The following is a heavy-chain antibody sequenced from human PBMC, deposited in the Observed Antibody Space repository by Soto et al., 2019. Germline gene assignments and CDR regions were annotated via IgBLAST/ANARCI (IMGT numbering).Heavy chain of an antibody. Sequence: EVQLLESGGGLVQPGGSLRLSCAASGFTFSSYAMSWVRQAPGTGLEWVSAISGSGGSTYYADSVKGRFTISRDNAKNTLYLQMNSLRAEDTAVYYCAKGELLKTRSDYWGQGTLVTVSS. J-gene: IGHJ4*02. CDR3: AKGELLKTRSDY. CDR2: ISGSGGST. CDR1: GFTFSSYA. D-gene: IGHD3-10*01. V-gene: IGHV3-23*01.